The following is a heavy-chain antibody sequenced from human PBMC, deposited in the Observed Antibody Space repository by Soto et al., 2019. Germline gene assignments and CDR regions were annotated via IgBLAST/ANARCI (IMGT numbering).Heavy chain of an antibody. J-gene: IGHJ5*02. CDR1: GGSINSSSYF. CDR2: IYYSGST. CDR3: ARHYSSGSRNRFDP. D-gene: IGHD6-19*01. V-gene: IGHV4-39*01. Sequence: SETLSLTCSVSGGSINSSSYFWGWVRQPPGKGLEWIGSIYYSGSTYYNPSLRSRVTISVDTSKNQFSLKLSSVTAADTAVFYCARHYSSGSRNRFDPWGQGTLVTVSS.